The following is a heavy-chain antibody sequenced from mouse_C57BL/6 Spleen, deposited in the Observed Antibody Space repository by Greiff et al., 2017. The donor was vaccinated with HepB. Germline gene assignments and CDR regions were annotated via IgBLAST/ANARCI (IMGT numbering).Heavy chain of an antibody. V-gene: IGHV1-80*01. CDR3: ARQGGYDYDGDWYFDV. J-gene: IGHJ1*03. CDR1: GYAFSSYW. CDR2: IYPGDGDT. D-gene: IGHD2-4*01. Sequence: QVQLKESGAELVKPGASVKISCKASGYAFSSYWMNWVKQRPGKGLEWIGQIYPGDGDTNYNGKFKGKATLTADKSSSTAYMQLSSLTSEDSAVYFCARQGGYDYDGDWYFDVWGTGTTVTVSS.